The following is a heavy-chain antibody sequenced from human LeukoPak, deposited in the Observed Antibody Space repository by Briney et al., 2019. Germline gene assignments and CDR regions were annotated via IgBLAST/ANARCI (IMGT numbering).Heavy chain of an antibody. J-gene: IGHJ4*02. CDR1: GGSISSSSYY. V-gene: IGHV4-39*01. D-gene: IGHD2-15*01. CDR2: ISYSGTT. CDR3: ARLTVVPATLYHFDN. Sequence: SETLSLTCTVSGGSISSSSYYCGWIRQPPGKGLEWIGSISYSGTTYYNPSLTSRITISVDTSKNQFSLRLSSVTAADTAVYYCARLTVVPATLYHFDNWGQGTPVTVSS.